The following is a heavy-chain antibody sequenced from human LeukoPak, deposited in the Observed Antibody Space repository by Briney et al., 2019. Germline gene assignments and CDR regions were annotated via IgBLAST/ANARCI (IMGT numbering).Heavy chain of an antibody. CDR2: INPNSGDP. V-gene: IGHV1-2*06. J-gene: IGHJ3*02. CDR3: AIWSGYYPVDAFDI. D-gene: IGHD3-3*01. CDR1: GYTFTDSY. Sequence: GASVKVSCKTSGYTFTDSYIHWVRQAPGQGLEWMGRINPNSGDPNYPQKFQGRVTITRNTSISTAYMELSNLRSEDTAVYYCAIWSGYYPVDAFDIWGQGTMVTVSS.